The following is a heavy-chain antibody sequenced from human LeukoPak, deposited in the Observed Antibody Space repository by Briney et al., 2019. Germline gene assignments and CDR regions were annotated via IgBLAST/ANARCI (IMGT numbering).Heavy chain of an antibody. J-gene: IGHJ4*02. CDR2: ISGSGGRT. CDR1: GFTFSSYA. Sequence: GGSLRLSCAASGFTFSSYAMSWVRQAPGKGLEWVSVISGSGGRTYYADSVKGRFTISRDNSKNTLYVQMNSLRAEDTAVYYCAKDLLAATIDYYFDYWGQGTLVTVSS. CDR3: AKDLLAATIDYYFDY. D-gene: IGHD5-12*01. V-gene: IGHV3-23*01.